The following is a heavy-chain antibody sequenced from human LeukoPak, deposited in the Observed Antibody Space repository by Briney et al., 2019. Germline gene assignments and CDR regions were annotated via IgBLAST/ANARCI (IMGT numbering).Heavy chain of an antibody. Sequence: SETLSLTCAVYGGSFSGYYWSWIRQPPGKGLEWIGEINHSGSTNYNPSLKSRVTISVDTSKNQFSPKLSSVTAADTAVYYCARGNYDSSGYYPTSNWFDPWGQGTLVTVSS. CDR1: GGSFSGYY. CDR3: ARGNYDSSGYYPTSNWFDP. CDR2: INHSGST. V-gene: IGHV4-34*01. J-gene: IGHJ5*02. D-gene: IGHD3-22*01.